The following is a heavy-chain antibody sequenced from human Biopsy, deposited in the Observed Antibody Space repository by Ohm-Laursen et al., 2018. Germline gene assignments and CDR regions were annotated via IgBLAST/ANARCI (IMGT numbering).Heavy chain of an antibody. CDR2: IKRDGSQS. D-gene: IGHD2/OR15-2a*01. J-gene: IGHJ3*01. CDR1: GFTFSTYW. V-gene: IGHV3-7*01. CDR3: TRDTTYYAGTTYYDALDV. Sequence: SLRLSCAASGFTFSTYWMTWVRQAPGKGLEWVANIKRDGSQSNHADSVKGRFTISRDNAKNSLYLQMNSPRAGDTAVYYCTRDTTYYAGTTYYDALDVWGQGTTVTVSS.